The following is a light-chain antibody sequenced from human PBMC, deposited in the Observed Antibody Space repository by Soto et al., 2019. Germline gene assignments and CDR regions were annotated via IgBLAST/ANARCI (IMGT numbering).Light chain of an antibody. J-gene: IGKJ3*01. CDR2: AAS. V-gene: IGKV1-27*01. CDR3: QKYNSAPRT. Sequence: DIQMTQSPSSLSASVGYRVTITCRASQGISNYLAWYQQKPGKVPKLLIYAASTLQSGIPSRFTGSGSGTDFTLTISSLQPEDVATYYCQKYNSAPRTFGPGTKVDIK. CDR1: QGISNY.